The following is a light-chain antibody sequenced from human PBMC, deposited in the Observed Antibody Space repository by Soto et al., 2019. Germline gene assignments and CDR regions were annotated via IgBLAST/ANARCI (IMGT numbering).Light chain of an antibody. V-gene: IGLV1-44*01. J-gene: IGLJ2*01. CDR2: SNN. CDR3: AAWDDSLWGVV. Sequence: QSVLTQPPSASGTPGQRVTISCSGSSSNIGNNIINWYQQLPGTAPKVVIYSNNHRPSGVPVRFSGSKSGTSASLAISGLQSEDEDDYYCAAWDDSLWGVVFGGGTKLTVL. CDR1: SSNIGNNI.